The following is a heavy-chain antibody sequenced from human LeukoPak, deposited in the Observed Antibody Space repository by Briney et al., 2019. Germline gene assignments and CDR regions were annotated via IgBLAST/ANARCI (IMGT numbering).Heavy chain of an antibody. CDR2: IYPGDSDT. CDR1: GYNFPNYW. J-gene: IGHJ6*03. Sequence: GESLKISCKGSGYNFPNYWIGCVRQMPGKGLEWMGIIYPGDSDTRYSPSFQGQVTISADTSISTAYLQWSSLKASDTAMYYCAGPRSYDNSGYMDVWGKGTTVTVSS. D-gene: IGHD2-2*01. CDR3: AGPRSYDNSGYMDV. V-gene: IGHV5-51*01.